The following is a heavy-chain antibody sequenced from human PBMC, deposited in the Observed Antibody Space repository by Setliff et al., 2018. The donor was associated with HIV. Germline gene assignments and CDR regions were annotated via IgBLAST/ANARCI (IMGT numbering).Heavy chain of an antibody. CDR1: GGSISSSNW. V-gene: IGHV4-4*02. Sequence: SETLSLTCAVSGGSISSSNWWSWVRQPPGEGLEWIGESYHSGSTNYNPSLKSRVTISVDKSKNHFSLKLSSVTAADTAVYYCARAALLTLPLGYYYGIDVWGQGTTVTVSS. CDR2: SYHSGST. J-gene: IGHJ6*02. D-gene: IGHD3-10*01. CDR3: ARAALLTLPLGYYYGIDV.